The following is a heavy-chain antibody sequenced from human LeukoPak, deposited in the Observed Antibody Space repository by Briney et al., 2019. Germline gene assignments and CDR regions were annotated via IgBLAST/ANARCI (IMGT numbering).Heavy chain of an antibody. V-gene: IGHV4-59*01. Sequence: SETLSLTCTVSGGSISSYYWSWIRQPPGKGLEWIGYIYYSGSTNYNPSLKSRVTISVDTSKNQFSLKLNSVTAADTAVYYCARDISSSPEENWFDSWGQGTLVTVS. CDR3: ARDISSSPEENWFDS. CDR2: IYYSGST. J-gene: IGHJ5*01. D-gene: IGHD6-6*01. CDR1: GGSISSYY.